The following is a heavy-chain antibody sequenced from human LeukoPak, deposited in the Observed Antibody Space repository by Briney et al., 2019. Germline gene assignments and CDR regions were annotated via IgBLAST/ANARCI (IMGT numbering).Heavy chain of an antibody. CDR2: IGSSSSHM. J-gene: IGHJ4*02. V-gene: IGHV3-21*01. CDR3: ARDDTSVHFFDY. Sequence: GGSLRLSCAASGFTFKIYSMNWVRQAPGKGLEWVSSIGSSSSHMYYADSVKGRFTISRDNAKNSLYLQMNTPRAEDTAVYYCARDDTSVHFFDYWGQGTLVTVSS. D-gene: IGHD1-1*01. CDR1: GFTFKIYS.